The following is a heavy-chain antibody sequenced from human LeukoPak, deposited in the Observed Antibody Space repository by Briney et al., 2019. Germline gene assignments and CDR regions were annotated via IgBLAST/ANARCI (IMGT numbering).Heavy chain of an antibody. Sequence: SETLSLTCGVSGGSVTSTNWWTWVRQPPGKGLEWIGEVHADGRTNYNPSLKSRLTLSVDLSENHISLRLTSVTAADTAVYYCAREGGFYRPLAYSGQGTLVTVSS. CDR3: AREGGFYRPLAY. CDR2: VHADGRT. D-gene: IGHD3-3*01. CDR1: GGSVTSTNW. J-gene: IGHJ4*02. V-gene: IGHV4-4*02.